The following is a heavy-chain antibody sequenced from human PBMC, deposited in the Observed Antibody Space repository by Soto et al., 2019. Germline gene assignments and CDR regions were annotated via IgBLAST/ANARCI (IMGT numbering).Heavy chain of an antibody. J-gene: IGHJ4*02. Sequence: LRLSCAASGFTVSNTYMSWVRQAPGKGLECVSIIYSDGRTFYADSVKGRFTISRDNSKNTLFLQMNSLREEDTAVYYCAKSQRVDYWGQGTLVTVSS. CDR2: IYSDGRT. CDR3: AKSQRVDY. D-gene: IGHD6-25*01. V-gene: IGHV3-53*01. CDR1: GFTVSNTY.